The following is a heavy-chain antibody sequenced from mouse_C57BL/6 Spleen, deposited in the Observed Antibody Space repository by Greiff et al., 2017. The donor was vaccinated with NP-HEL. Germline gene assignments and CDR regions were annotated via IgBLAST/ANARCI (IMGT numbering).Heavy chain of an antibody. D-gene: IGHD1-1*01. Sequence: VQLQQPGAELVKPGASVKLSCKASGYTFTSYWMHWVKQRPGQGLEWIGMIHPNSGSTNYNEKFKSKATLTVDKSSSTAYMQLSSLTSEDSAVYYCARSLYYYGSSPSYFDYWGQGTTLTVSS. CDR3: ARSLYYYGSSPSYFDY. J-gene: IGHJ2*01. V-gene: IGHV1-64*01. CDR2: IHPNSGST. CDR1: GYTFTSYW.